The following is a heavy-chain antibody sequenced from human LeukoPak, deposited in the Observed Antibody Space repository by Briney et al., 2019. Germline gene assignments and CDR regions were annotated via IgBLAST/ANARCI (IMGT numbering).Heavy chain of an antibody. V-gene: IGHV4-34*01. Sequence: PSETLSLTCAVYGGSFSGYYWSWIRQPPGKGLEWVGEINHRGSTNYNPSLKSRVTISVDTSKNQFSLKLSSVTAADTAVYYCARVEMATTSRFDPWGQGTMVTVSS. D-gene: IGHD5-24*01. CDR2: INHRGST. CDR1: GGSFSGYY. J-gene: IGHJ5*02. CDR3: ARVEMATTSRFDP.